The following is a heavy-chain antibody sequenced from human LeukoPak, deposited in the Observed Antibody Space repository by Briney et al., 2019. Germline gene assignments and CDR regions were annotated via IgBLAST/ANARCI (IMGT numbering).Heavy chain of an antibody. CDR2: ITASGTTI. J-gene: IGHJ1*01. CDR3: VRTTLSGSPRD. CDR1: GFNFHEYE. V-gene: IGHV3-48*03. D-gene: IGHD1-14*01. Sequence: PGGSLRLSCAASGFNFHEYEMNWGRQAPEKGLEWLAYITASGTTIHYADSVRGRFSISRHNDKSSLYLQMDSLRVDDTGVYYCVRTTLSGSPRDWGQGTLLIVSS.